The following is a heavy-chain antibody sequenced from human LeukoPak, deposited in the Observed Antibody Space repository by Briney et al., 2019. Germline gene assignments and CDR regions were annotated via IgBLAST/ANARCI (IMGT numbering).Heavy chain of an antibody. Sequence: GASVKVSCKASGGTFSSYAISWVRQAPGQGLEWMGGIIPIFGAANYAQKFQGRVTITADESTSTAYMELSSLRSEDTAVYYCARDPLIVQVPAYCGGDCFRTRYWYFDLWGRGTLVTVSS. V-gene: IGHV1-69*13. J-gene: IGHJ2*01. D-gene: IGHD2-21*02. CDR2: IIPIFGAA. CDR1: GGTFSSYA. CDR3: ARDPLIVQVPAYCGGDCFRTRYWYFDL.